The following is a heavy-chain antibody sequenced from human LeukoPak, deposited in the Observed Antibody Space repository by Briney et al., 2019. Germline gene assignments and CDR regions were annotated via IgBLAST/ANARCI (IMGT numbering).Heavy chain of an antibody. CDR3: AKGGAMVRGVMDY. Sequence: GRSLRLSCAASGFSFNTYAMHWVRQAPGKGLEWVAVISFDGSSKSYADSVKGRFTISRDNSKNTLYLQVNSLRVEDTAVYYCAKGGAMVRGVMDYWGQGTLVTVSS. V-gene: IGHV3-30-3*01. D-gene: IGHD3-10*01. CDR2: ISFDGSSK. J-gene: IGHJ4*02. CDR1: GFSFNTYA.